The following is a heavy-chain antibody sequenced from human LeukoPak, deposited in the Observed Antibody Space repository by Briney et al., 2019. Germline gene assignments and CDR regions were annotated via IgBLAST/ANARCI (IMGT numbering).Heavy chain of an antibody. CDR3: ARQTYYYDSSGYSPAEYFQH. Sequence: PGGSLRLSCAASGFTFSSYGMHWVRQAPGKGLEWVAVIWYDGSNKYYADSVKGRFTISRDNSKNTLYLQMNSLRAEDTAVYYCARQTYYYDSSGYSPAEYFQHWGQGTLVTVSS. D-gene: IGHD3-22*01. V-gene: IGHV3-33*01. CDR1: GFTFSSYG. J-gene: IGHJ1*01. CDR2: IWYDGSNK.